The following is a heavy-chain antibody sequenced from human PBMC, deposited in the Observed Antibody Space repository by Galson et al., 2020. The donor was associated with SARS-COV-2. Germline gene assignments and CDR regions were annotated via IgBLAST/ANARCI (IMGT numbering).Heavy chain of an antibody. Sequence: GESLKISCAASGLTFSSYAMHWVRQAPGKGLEWVAVISYDGSNKYYADSVKGRFTISRDNSKNTLYLQMNSLRAEDTAVYYCARDPIGYDSSGYYYVGDYGMDVWGQGTTVTVSS. CDR3: ARDPIGYDSSGYYYVGDYGMDV. V-gene: IGHV3-30*04. D-gene: IGHD3-22*01. CDR1: GLTFSSYA. J-gene: IGHJ6*02. CDR2: ISYDGSNK.